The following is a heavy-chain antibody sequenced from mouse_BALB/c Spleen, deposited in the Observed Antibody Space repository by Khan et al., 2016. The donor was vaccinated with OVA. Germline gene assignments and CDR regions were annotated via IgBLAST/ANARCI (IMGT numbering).Heavy chain of an antibody. Sequence: QVQLQQSGPELVKPGASVRISCKASGYTFTDYYINWMKQRPGQGLEWIGWIYPGNVNTKYNEKFKDKAILTADKSSSTAYMQISSLTSEDSAVYFCAREGYYGNSRAWFAYWGQGTLVTVST. CDR1: GYTFTDYY. CDR3: AREGYYGNSRAWFAY. V-gene: IGHV1S56*01. CDR2: IYPGNVNT. D-gene: IGHD2-1*01. J-gene: IGHJ3*01.